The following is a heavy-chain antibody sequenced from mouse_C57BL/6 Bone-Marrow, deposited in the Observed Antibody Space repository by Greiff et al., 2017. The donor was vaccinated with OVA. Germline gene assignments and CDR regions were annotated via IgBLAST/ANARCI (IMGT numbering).Heavy chain of an antibody. J-gene: IGHJ4*01. CDR3: AATVVNYAMDY. V-gene: IGHV5-9*01. D-gene: IGHD1-1*01. Sequence: DVKLVESGGGLVKPGGSLKLSCAASGFTFSSYTMSWVRQTPEKRLEWVATISGGGGSTYYPDSVKGRFTISRDNAKNTLYLQMSSLRSEDTALYYCAATVVNYAMDYWGQGTSVTVSS. CDR1: GFTFSSYT. CDR2: ISGGGGST.